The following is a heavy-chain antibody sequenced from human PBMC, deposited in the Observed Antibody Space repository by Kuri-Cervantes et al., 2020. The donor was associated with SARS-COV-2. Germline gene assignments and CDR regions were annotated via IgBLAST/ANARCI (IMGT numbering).Heavy chain of an antibody. V-gene: IGHV4-34*01. Sequence: ESLKISCAVYGGSFSGYYWSWIRQPPGKGLEWIGEINHSGSTNYNPSLKSRVTISVDTSKNQLSLILSSVTAEDTAVYYCARDNVLFSGSGFDYWGQGTLDTVSS. CDR1: GGSFSGYY. D-gene: IGHD1-26*01. CDR3: ARDNVLFSGSGFDY. CDR2: INHSGST. J-gene: IGHJ4*02.